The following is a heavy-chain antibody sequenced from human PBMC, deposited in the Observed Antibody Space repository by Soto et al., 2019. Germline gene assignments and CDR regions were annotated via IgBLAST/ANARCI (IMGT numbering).Heavy chain of an antibody. D-gene: IGHD6-13*01. CDR2: IYTSGGT. CDR3: ARGAAAGADYGMDV. J-gene: IGHJ6*02. CDR1: GGSISSYY. Sequence: PSETLSLTCTVSGGSISSYYWGWIRQATGKGLEWIGRIYTSGGTNYNPSLKSRVTMSVDTSKKQFSLKLSSVTAADTAVYYCARGAAAGADYGMDVWGQGTTVTVSS. V-gene: IGHV4-4*07.